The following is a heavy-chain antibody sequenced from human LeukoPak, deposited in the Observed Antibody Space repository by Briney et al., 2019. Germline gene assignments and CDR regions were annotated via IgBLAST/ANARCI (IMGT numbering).Heavy chain of an antibody. CDR2: ISGSGGST. D-gene: IGHD3-16*02. CDR1: GFTFNSYA. CDR3: AKDNYVWGSYRPPGY. Sequence: GGSLRLSCAASGFTFNSYAMSWVRQAPGKGLEWVSAISGSGGSTYYADSVKGRCTISRDNSKNTLYLQMNSLRAEDTAVYYCAKDNYVWGSYRPPGYWGQGTLVTVSS. J-gene: IGHJ4*02. V-gene: IGHV3-23*01.